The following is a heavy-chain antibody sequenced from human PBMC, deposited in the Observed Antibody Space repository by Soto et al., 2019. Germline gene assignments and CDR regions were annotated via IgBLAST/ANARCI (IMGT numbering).Heavy chain of an antibody. CDR3: ASRTLDAADYYFDY. Sequence: KPSETLSLTCTVSGDSVSNGGHYWSWIRQRPGKGLEWIGYISHSGFTYYSPSLKTRVTISADTSKNHFSLTLVSVTAADTAVYYCASRTLDAADYYFDYWGHGTLVTVSS. CDR2: ISHSGFT. CDR1: GDSVSNGGHY. D-gene: IGHD2-21*02. V-gene: IGHV4-31*03. J-gene: IGHJ4*01.